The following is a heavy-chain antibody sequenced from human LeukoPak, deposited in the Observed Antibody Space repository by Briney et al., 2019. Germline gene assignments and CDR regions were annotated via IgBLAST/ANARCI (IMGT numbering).Heavy chain of an antibody. CDR2: ISGSGGSTT. V-gene: IGHV3-23*01. J-gene: IGHJ4*02. CDR3: AREIAADRGFDS. CDR1: GFTFSSYA. Sequence: WGSLRLSCAASGFTFSSYAMSWVRQAPGKGLEWVSAISGSGGSTTYYTDSVKGRFTISRDNGKNALYLQMNSLRAEDTAVYYCAREIAADRGFDSWGQGTLVTVSS. D-gene: IGHD6-6*01.